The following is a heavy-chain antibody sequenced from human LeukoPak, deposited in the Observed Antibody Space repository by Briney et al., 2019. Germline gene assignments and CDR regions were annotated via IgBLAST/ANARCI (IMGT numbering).Heavy chain of an antibody. Sequence: GGSLRLSCAACGFTVSSYYLSWVRQAPGKGLEGVSGIYSSGSTYYADSVKGRFTISRDNSKNTLYLQMNSLRAEDTAVYYCAGAVAGIYGYYYYGMDVWGQGTTVTVSS. CDR2: IYSSGST. D-gene: IGHD6-19*01. CDR1: GFTVSSYY. V-gene: IGHV3-66*01. CDR3: AGAVAGIYGYYYYGMDV. J-gene: IGHJ6*02.